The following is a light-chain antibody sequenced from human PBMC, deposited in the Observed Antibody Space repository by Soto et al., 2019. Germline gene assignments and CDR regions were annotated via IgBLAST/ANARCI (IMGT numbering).Light chain of an antibody. J-gene: IGKJ1*01. Sequence: EIVLTQSPATLSLSPGERATLSCRASQSVSGYLVWYQQKPGQAPRLLIYEASTRATGIPARFSGSGTGTDFTLTINSLEPEDFAVYFCHQRSYWPWTFGQRTKVEIK. V-gene: IGKV3-11*01. CDR3: HQRSYWPWT. CDR2: EAS. CDR1: QSVSGY.